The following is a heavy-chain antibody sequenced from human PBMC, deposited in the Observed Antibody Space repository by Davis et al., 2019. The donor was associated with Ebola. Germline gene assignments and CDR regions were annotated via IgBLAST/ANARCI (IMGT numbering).Heavy chain of an antibody. CDR3: GKDGATVTTGID. CDR2: ISYDGSNK. Sequence: SLNTSCAASGSTFSSYVMHWVRQAPDEGLEWVSVISYDGSNKYYADSVKGRITITRDNSKNTLYLQMNRLRGEDTAVYYCGKDGATVTTGIDWGQGTLVTVSS. J-gene: IGHJ4*02. D-gene: IGHD4-17*01. CDR1: GSTFSSYV. V-gene: IGHV3-30*18.